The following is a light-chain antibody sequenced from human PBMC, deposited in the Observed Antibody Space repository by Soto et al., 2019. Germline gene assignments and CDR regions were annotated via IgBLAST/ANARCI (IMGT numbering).Light chain of an antibody. Sequence: EVVLTQSPVTLSLSPGGRANLSCRDSQSVGTFLAWYQRKAGQAPRLIIYDTSIRATGIPARFSGTGSGTAFALTISSVEPEEFAVYFCQHRTNWPRTFGQGTKRDIK. J-gene: IGKJ2*01. V-gene: IGKV3-11*01. CDR2: DTS. CDR1: QSVGTF. CDR3: QHRTNWPRT.